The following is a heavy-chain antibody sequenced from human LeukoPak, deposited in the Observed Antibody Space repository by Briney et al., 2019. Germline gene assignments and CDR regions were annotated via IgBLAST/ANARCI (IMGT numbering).Heavy chain of an antibody. CDR2: ISGSGGST. D-gene: IGHD4-17*01. J-gene: IGHJ4*02. CDR1: GFTFSSYA. V-gene: IGHV3-23*01. CDR3: AKPYGDFDFDY. Sequence: GGSLRLSCAASGFTFSSYAMSWVRQPPGKGREWVSAISGSGGSTYYADSVKGRFTISRDNSKNTLYLQMNSLRAEDTAVYYCAKPYGDFDFDYWGQGTLVTVSS.